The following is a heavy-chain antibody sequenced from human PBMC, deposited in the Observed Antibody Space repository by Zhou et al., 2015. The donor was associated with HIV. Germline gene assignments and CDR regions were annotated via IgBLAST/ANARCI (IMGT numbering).Heavy chain of an antibody. CDR1: GFTFSSYA. CDR3: AKREAGRGDYLDC. J-gene: IGHJ4*02. V-gene: IGHV3-23*01. Sequence: EVQLLESGGRLGTAWGGSLRLSCAASGFTFSSYAMSWVRQSPGKGLEWVSGISDGGSKTYYADSVRGRFTISRDNSRNTLYLQMISLRVDDTAIYYCAKREAGRGDYLDCWGQGTLVTVSS. D-gene: IGHD3-10*01. CDR2: ISDGGSKT.